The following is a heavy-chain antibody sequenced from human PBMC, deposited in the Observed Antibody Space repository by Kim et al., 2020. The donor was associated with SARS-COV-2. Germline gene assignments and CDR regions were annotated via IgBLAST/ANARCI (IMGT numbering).Heavy chain of an antibody. Sequence: SETLSLTCAVYGGSFSGYYWSWIRQPPGKGLEWIGEINHSGSTNYNPSLKSRVTISVDTSKNQFSLKLSSVTAADTAVYYCARVSIAVAGTIDYWGQGTLVTVSS. CDR1: GGSFSGYY. V-gene: IGHV4-34*01. D-gene: IGHD6-19*01. J-gene: IGHJ4*02. CDR3: ARVSIAVAGTIDY. CDR2: INHSGST.